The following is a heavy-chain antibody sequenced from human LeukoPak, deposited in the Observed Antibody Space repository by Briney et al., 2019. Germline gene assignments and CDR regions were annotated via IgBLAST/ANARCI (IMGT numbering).Heavy chain of an antibody. CDR3: ARGRGYSYGFSFDY. Sequence: KPSETLSLTCAVYGGSFSGYYWSWIRQPPGKGLEWIGEINHSGSTNYNPSLKSRVTISVDTSKNQFSLKLSSVTAADTAVYYCARGRGYSYGFSFDYWGQGTLVTVSS. V-gene: IGHV4-34*01. J-gene: IGHJ4*02. CDR1: GGSFSGYY. D-gene: IGHD5-18*01. CDR2: INHSGST.